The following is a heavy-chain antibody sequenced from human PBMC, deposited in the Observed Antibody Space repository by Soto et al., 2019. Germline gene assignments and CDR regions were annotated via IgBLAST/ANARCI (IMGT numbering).Heavy chain of an antibody. Sequence: EVQVLESGGGLEQPGGSLRLSCAASGFTFRSYVMSWVRQAPGKGLEWVSSISGSGGNRYYADSVKGRLTISRDNSNNTVYLQVDSLRAEDTAIYYCARFRSGRGWDFWGQGTLVTVSS. CDR2: ISGSGGNR. CDR3: ARFRSGRGWDF. J-gene: IGHJ4*02. CDR1: GFTFRSYV. D-gene: IGHD2-15*01. V-gene: IGHV3-23*01.